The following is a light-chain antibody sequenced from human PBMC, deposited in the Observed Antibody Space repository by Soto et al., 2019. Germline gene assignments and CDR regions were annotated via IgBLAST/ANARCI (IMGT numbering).Light chain of an antibody. CDR2: EVS. CDR1: GSDIGSYNF. V-gene: IGLV2-14*01. Sequence: QSVLTHPASVSGSPGQSFTISCTGTGSDIGSYNFVSWYQHHPGKAPKLMIYEVSNRPSGVSDRFSGSKSDNTASLSISGLQAEDEGDYYCYSYTSSSTYVFGTGTKVTVL. J-gene: IGLJ1*01. CDR3: YSYTSSSTYV.